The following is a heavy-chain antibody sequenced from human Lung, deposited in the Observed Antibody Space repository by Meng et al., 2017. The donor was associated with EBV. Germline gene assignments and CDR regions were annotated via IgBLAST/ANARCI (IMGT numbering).Heavy chain of an antibody. D-gene: IGHD6-19*01. CDR1: GDSISDYF. J-gene: IGHJ4*02. CDR2: IYSSGLT. Sequence: QVQRQESGPGLLKSSETLSLTCTVSGDSISDYFWNGIRQPAGKGLEWIGRIYSSGLTNYNPSLQSRVTMSVDTSKNQFSLKLYSVTAADTAVYYCARESFNSGWYSDYWGQGTLVTVSS. V-gene: IGHV4-4*07. CDR3: ARESFNSGWYSDY.